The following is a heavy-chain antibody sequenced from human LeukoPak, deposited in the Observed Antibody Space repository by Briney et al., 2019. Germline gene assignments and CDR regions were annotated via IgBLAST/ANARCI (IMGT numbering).Heavy chain of an antibody. CDR3: ARDPYSGNYGNNYYYCMGD. V-gene: IGHV3-21*06. CDR2: ITSSSSYM. D-gene: IGHD1-26*01. J-gene: IGHJ6*03. CDR1: GLTFSTYN. Sequence: GWSLRLPHAPSGLTFSTYNMNWVRDALANGLEAVSAITSSSSYMHYPDSVTGGFTISRDNAKNSRFLQMNNLSPDDTAVYFCARDPYSGNYGNNYYYCMGDWGKGATVTISS.